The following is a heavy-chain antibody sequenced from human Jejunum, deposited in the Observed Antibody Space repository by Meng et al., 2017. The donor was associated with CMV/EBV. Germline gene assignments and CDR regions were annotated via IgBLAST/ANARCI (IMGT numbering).Heavy chain of an antibody. CDR3: ARTGCSSSSCYDY. V-gene: IGHV1-3*01. J-gene: IGHJ4*02. Sequence: QVQLLQSGAEVKKPGASVKVSCKASGYSFTTYAMHWVRQAPGQRLGWMGWINAGNGNTKYSEKFQSRVTITRDTAASTAYMELSSLRSEDTAVYYCARTGCSSSSCYDYWGQGTLVTVSS. CDR1: GYSFTTYA. D-gene: IGHD2-2*01. CDR2: INAGNGNT.